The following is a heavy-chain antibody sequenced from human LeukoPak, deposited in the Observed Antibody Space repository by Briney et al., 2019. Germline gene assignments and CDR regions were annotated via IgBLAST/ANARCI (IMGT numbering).Heavy chain of an antibody. Sequence: ASVKVSCKASGYTFTSYGISWVRQAPGQGLEWMGGIIPIFGTANYAQKFQGRVTITADESTSTAYMELSSLRSEDTAVYYCASSPSNYYGDYFDYWGQGTLVTVSS. CDR3: ASSPSNYYGDYFDY. CDR1: GYTFTSYG. D-gene: IGHD4-17*01. V-gene: IGHV1-69*13. CDR2: IIPIFGTA. J-gene: IGHJ4*02.